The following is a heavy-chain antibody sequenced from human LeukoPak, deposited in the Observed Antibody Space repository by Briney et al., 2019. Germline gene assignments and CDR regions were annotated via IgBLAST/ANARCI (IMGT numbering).Heavy chain of an antibody. CDR3: ARGKYYYDSSGYNDAFDI. CDR2: IYYSGST. CDR1: GGSISSYY. V-gene: IGHV4-59*01. J-gene: IGHJ3*02. D-gene: IGHD3-22*01. Sequence: SETLSLTXTVSGGSISSYYWSWIRQPPGKGLEWIGYIYYSGSTNYNPSLKSRVTISVDTSKNQFSLKLSSVTAADTAVYYCARGKYYYDSSGYNDAFDIWGQGTMVTVSS.